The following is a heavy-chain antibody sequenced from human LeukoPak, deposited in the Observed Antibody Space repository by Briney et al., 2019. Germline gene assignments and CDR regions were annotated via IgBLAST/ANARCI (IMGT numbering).Heavy chain of an antibody. V-gene: IGHV1-18*01. CDR3: ARDLDGGSYYRY. Sequence: ASVKVSCKASGYTFTSYGISWVRQAPGQGLEWMGWISAYNGNTNYAQKIQGRVTMTTDTSTSTAYMEVRSLRSDDTAVYYCARDLDGGSYYRYWGQGTLVTVSS. CDR2: ISAYNGNT. D-gene: IGHD1-26*01. J-gene: IGHJ4*02. CDR1: GYTFTSYG.